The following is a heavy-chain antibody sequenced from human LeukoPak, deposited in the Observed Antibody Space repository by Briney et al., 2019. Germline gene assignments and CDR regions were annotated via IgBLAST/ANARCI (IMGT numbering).Heavy chain of an antibody. Sequence: PGGSLRLSCAASGFTFSSYSMNWVRQAPGKGLEWVSSISSSSSYIYYADSVKGRFTISRDNAKNSLYLQMNSLRAEDTAVYYCAWEDVRGVIISYYYYGMDVWGQGTTVTVS. CDR3: AWEDVRGVIISYYYYGMDV. D-gene: IGHD3-10*01. CDR2: ISSSSSYI. J-gene: IGHJ6*02. V-gene: IGHV3-21*01. CDR1: GFTFSSYS.